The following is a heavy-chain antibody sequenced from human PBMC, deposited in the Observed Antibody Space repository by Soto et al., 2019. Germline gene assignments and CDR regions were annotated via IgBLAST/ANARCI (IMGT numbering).Heavy chain of an antibody. CDR1: GFTFSSCA. D-gene: IGHD5-12*01. Sequence: EVQLLESGGGLVQPGGSLRLSCAASGFTFSSCAMTWVRQAPGKGLEWVSATSGSGGSTYYADSVKGRFTITRDNAKNTLYLQMNSLRAEDTAVYYCAKEQVDVVATSKDAFEVWGQGTMVAVSS. CDR3: AKEQVDVVATSKDAFEV. J-gene: IGHJ3*01. CDR2: TSGSGGST. V-gene: IGHV3-23*01.